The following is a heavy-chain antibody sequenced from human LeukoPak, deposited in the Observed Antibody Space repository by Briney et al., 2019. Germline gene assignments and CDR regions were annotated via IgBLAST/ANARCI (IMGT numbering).Heavy chain of an antibody. CDR3: ARDPRDYPLYYFDY. Sequence: ASVKVSCKASGYTFSSYDISWVRQAPGQGLEWMGWISAYNGNTNYAQKLQGRVTMTTDTSTSTAYMELRSLRSDDTAVYYCARDPRDYPLYYFDYWGQGTLVTVSS. CDR1: GYTFSSYD. D-gene: IGHD4-11*01. J-gene: IGHJ4*02. CDR2: ISAYNGNT. V-gene: IGHV1-18*01.